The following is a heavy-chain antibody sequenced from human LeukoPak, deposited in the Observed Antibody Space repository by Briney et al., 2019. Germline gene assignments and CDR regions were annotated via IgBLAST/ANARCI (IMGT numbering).Heavy chain of an antibody. Sequence: PSETLSLTCTLSGDSIRISYSSWIRQPPGGGLEWIGYILYSGNINYNTSLKGRLTISIETSMNHSSLRLNSLNPADPAFYYWARVEGLGYFDGWGGWFDPWGQGTLVTVSS. CDR2: ILYSGNI. D-gene: IGHD3-10*01. V-gene: IGHV4-59*01. CDR3: ARVEGLGYFDGWGGWFDP. J-gene: IGHJ5*02. CDR1: GDSIRISY.